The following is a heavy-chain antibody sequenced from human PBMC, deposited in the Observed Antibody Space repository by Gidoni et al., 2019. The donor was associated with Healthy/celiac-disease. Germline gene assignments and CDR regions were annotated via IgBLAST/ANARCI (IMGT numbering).Heavy chain of an antibody. J-gene: IGHJ4*02. CDR3: ARDLVGALLGAFDY. CDR2: ISSSSSYI. D-gene: IGHD1-26*01. V-gene: IGHV3-21*01. CDR1: GFPFSSYS. Sequence: EVQLVESGGGLVKPGGSLRLSCAASGFPFSSYSMNWVRQAPGKGLEWVSSISSSSSYIYYADSVKGRFTISRDNAKNSLYLQMNSLRAEDTAVYYCARDLVGALLGAFDYWGQGTLVTVSS.